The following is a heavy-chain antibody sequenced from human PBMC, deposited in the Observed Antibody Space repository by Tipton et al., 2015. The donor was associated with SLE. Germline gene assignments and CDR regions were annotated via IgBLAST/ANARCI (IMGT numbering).Heavy chain of an antibody. V-gene: IGHV3-11*01. Sequence: SLRLSCAASGFTFSDYYMSWIRQAPGKGLEWISYLSSGGTIIYYADSVKGRFTISRDNAKNSLSLQMNSLRADDTAVYYCARDSGYYDSSEYYYSDHWGQGTLVTVSS. D-gene: IGHD3-22*01. J-gene: IGHJ4*02. CDR2: LSSGGTII. CDR1: GFTFSDYY. CDR3: ARDSGYYDSSEYYYSDH.